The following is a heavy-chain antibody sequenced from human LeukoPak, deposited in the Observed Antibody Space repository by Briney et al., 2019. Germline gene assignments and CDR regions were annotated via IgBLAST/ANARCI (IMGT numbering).Heavy chain of an antibody. CDR2: INPEETTI. J-gene: IGHJ4*02. D-gene: IGHD1-26*01. Sequence: GGSLRLSCTVPGFTFSKYWMHWVRQAPGKGLVWVSRINPEETTINYADSVKGRFTISRDNAQSTLYLQMGSLRPEDSALYYCGRGGAGLADYWGPGTLVTVSS. CDR1: GFTFSKYW. V-gene: IGHV3-74*01. CDR3: GRGGAGLADY.